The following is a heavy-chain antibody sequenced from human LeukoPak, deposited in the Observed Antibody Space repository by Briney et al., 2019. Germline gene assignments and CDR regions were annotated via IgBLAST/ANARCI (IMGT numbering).Heavy chain of an antibody. J-gene: IGHJ6*02. V-gene: IGHV4-59*01. D-gene: IGHD2-15*01. CDR3: ARDQDIVVVVAATKRLYYYGMDV. Sequence: SETLSLTCTVSGGSISSYYWTWIRQPPGKGLEWIGYIYYSGSTNYNPSLKSRVTISVDTYKNQFSLKLSSVTAADTAVYYCARDQDIVVVVAATKRLYYYGMDVWGQGTTVTVSS. CDR2: IYYSGST. CDR1: GGSISSYY.